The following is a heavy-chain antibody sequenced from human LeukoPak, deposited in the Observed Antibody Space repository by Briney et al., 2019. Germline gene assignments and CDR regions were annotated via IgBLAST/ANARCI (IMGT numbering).Heavy chain of an antibody. D-gene: IGHD2-2*01. J-gene: IGHJ6*03. CDR2: ISSSSSTI. V-gene: IGHV3-48*01. Sequence: GGSLRLSCAASGFTLGSYTMSWVRQAPGKGLEWVSYISSSSSTIQYADSVKGRFTIPRDNAENSLYLQMNSLGVEDTAVYYCAKGPVVPAAYRNLYYYYYMDVWGKGTTVTVSS. CDR1: GFTLGSYT. CDR3: AKGPVVPAAYRNLYYYYYMDV.